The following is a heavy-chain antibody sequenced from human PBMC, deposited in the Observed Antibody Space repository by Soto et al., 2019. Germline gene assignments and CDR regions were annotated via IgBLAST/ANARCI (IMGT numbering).Heavy chain of an antibody. V-gene: IGHV4-61*01. CDR1: GGSVSSGSYY. CDR2: IYYSGST. J-gene: IGHJ4*02. D-gene: IGHD5-18*01. CDR3: ARDLTGYGFGNY. Sequence: ETLSLTCTVSGGSVSSGSYYWSWIRQPPGKGLEWIGYIYYSGSTNYNPSLKSRVTISVDTSKNQFSLKLSSVTAADTAVYYCARDLTGYGFGNYWGQGTLVTVSS.